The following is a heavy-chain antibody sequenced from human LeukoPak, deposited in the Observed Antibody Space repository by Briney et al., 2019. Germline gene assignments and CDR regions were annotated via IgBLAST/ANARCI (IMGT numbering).Heavy chain of an antibody. Sequence: GASVKVSCKASGYTFTDYFMHWVRQAPGQGLEWMGWINPNSGGTNYAQKFQGRVTMTRDTSISTAYMELSRLRSDDTAVYYCARSGRVPYYYDSSGYYYFDYWAREPWSPSPQ. J-gene: IGHJ4*02. V-gene: IGHV1-2*02. CDR2: INPNSGGT. CDR3: ARSGRVPYYYDSSGYYYFDY. CDR1: GYTFTDYF. D-gene: IGHD3-22*01.